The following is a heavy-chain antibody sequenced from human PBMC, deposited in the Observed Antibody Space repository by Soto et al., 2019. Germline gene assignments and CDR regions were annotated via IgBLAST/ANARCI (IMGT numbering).Heavy chain of an antibody. J-gene: IGHJ4*02. D-gene: IGHD6-13*01. CDR2: IYYSGTT. V-gene: IGHV4-39*01. CDR3: ARHPRDQLVAELEY. Sequence: QLQLQESGPRLVKPSETLSLTCTVSGDSISRSIFYWGWIRQPPGKALEWIGSIYYSGTTYYNPSLKSRVTMSVDTSKNQFSLKLSSVTAADTAVYYCARHPRDQLVAELEYWGQGTMVTVSS. CDR1: GDSISRSIFY.